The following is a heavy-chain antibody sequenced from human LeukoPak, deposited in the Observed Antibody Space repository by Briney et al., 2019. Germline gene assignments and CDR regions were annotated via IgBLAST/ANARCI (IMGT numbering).Heavy chain of an antibody. D-gene: IGHD7-27*01. Sequence: SETLSLTCTVSGGSISSYYWSWVRQHPGKGLEWIGYIYYSGSTYYNPSLKSRVTISADTSKNQFSLTLSSVTAAATAVYYCAREEAGDSSDAFDIWGQGTMVTVSS. CDR1: GGSISSYY. V-gene: IGHV4-59*06. CDR3: AREEAGDSSDAFDI. CDR2: IYYSGST. J-gene: IGHJ3*02.